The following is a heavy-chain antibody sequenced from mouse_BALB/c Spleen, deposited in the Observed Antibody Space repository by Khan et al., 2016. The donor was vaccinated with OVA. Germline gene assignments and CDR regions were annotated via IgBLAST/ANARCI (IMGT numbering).Heavy chain of an antibody. D-gene: IGHD4-1*01. CDR2: IDPANDNS. CDR3: APAGTGDYFDY. V-gene: IGHV14-3*02. J-gene: IGHJ2*01. Sequence: EVQLQQSGAELVKPGASVKLSCTASGFNIKDTHMHWVKQRPEQGLEWIGRIDPANDNSKYAPRFQGKATIKADTSSNTAYLHLSSLTSEDTAVDYCAPAGTGDYFDYWGQGTTLTVSS. CDR1: GFNIKDTH.